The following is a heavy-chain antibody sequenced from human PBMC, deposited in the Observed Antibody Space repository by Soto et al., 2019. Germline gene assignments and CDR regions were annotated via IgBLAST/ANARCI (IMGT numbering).Heavy chain of an antibody. J-gene: IGHJ6*02. V-gene: IGHV4-61*05. CDR2: ISYSGST. CDR1: GDTISTGGYP. CDR3: ARHNGPLYVGYYYDMDV. Sequence: SETLSLTCDVSGDTISTGGYPWAWIRQPPGKGLQCIGYISYSGSTNYNPSLKSRVTMSVDTSKNQFSLKLSSVTAADTAVYYCARHNGPLYVGYYYDMDVWGQGTTVTVSS. D-gene: IGHD3-16*01.